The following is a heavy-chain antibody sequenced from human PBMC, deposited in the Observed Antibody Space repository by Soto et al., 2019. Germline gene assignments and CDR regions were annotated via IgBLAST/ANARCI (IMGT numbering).Heavy chain of an antibody. J-gene: IGHJ1*01. V-gene: IGHV4-38-2*02. Sequence: SETLCLTFAVSGYAISSGYYWGWIRQPPGKGLEWIGSIYHSGSTYYNPSLKSRVTISVDTSKNQFSLKLSSVTAADTAVYYCARDGRLGGSGSYYTPEYFQHWGQGTLVTV. D-gene: IGHD3-10*01. CDR1: GYAISSGYY. CDR2: IYHSGST. CDR3: ARDGRLGGSGSYYTPEYFQH.